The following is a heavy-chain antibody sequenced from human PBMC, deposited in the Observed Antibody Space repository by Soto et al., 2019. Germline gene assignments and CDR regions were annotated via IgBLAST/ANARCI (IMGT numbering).Heavy chain of an antibody. D-gene: IGHD2-15*01. V-gene: IGHV4-59*01. J-gene: IGHJ6*02. Sequence: SETLSLTCTVSGGSISSYYWSWIRQPPGKRLEWIGYIYYSGSTNYNPSLKSRVTISVDTSINTVYMELSRLTSDDTAVYHCSKGLWTVGHCSGGSCYDGMDVWGQGTTVTVSS. CDR2: IYYSGST. CDR1: GGSISSYY. CDR3: SKGLWTVGHCSGGSCYDGMDV.